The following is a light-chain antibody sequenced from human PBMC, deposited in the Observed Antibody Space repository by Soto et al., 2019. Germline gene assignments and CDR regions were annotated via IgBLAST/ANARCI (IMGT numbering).Light chain of an antibody. Sequence: EIVLTQSPGTLSLSPGESATLSCTASQTVSSNFLAWFQQNPGQAPRLLVYGASNRATGIPDRFSGSGSGTDFTLTISRVEPEDFAVYYCQQYSRPPFTFGPGTTLEIK. CDR3: QQYSRPPFT. CDR2: GAS. CDR1: QTVSSNF. J-gene: IGKJ3*01. V-gene: IGKV3-20*01.